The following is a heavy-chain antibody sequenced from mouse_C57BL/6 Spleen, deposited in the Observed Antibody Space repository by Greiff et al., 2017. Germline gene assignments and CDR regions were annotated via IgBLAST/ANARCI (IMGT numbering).Heavy chain of an antibody. CDR2: IYPGNSDT. Sequence: EVQLVESGTVLARPGASVKMSCKTSGYTFTSYWMHWVKQRPGQGLEWIGAIYPGNSDTSYNQKFKGKAKLTAVTSASTAYMELSSLTNEDSAVYYGTGYYGSSHAWFAYWGQGTLVTVSA. D-gene: IGHD1-1*01. J-gene: IGHJ3*01. V-gene: IGHV1-5*01. CDR1: GYTFTSYW. CDR3: TGYYGSSHAWFAY.